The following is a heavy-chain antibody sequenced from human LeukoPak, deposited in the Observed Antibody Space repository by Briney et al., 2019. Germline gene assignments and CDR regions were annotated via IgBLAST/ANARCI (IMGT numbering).Heavy chain of an antibody. CDR2: ISGSGGST. D-gene: IGHD3-10*01. V-gene: IGHV3-23*01. J-gene: IGHJ4*02. Sequence: PGGSLRLSCAASGFTFSSYAMSWVRQAPGKGLEWVSAISGSGGSTYYADSVKGRFTISRDNSKNTLYLQMNSLRAEDTAVYYCAKDHSSFSLRGGHDDYWGQGTLVTVSS. CDR3: AKDHSSFSLRGGHDDY. CDR1: GFTFSSYA.